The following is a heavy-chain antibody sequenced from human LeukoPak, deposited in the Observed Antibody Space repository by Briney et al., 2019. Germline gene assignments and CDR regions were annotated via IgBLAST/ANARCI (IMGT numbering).Heavy chain of an antibody. CDR3: VRGGRGDSVNWFDP. J-gene: IGHJ5*02. D-gene: IGHD2-21*01. V-gene: IGHV3-48*03. Sequence: GGSLRLSCAASGFTFSSYEMNWVRQAPGRGLEWISYIRRGGSDKHYADSVKGRFTISRDNANNSLYLQMSSLRAEDTALYYCVRGGRGDSVNWFDPWGQGTLVTVSS. CDR1: GFTFSSYE. CDR2: IRRGGSDK.